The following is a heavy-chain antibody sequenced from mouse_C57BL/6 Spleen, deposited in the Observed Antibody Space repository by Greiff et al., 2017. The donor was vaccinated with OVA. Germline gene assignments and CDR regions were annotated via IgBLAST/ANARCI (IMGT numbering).Heavy chain of an antibody. CDR2: ISDGGSYT. CDR3: ARDGYYFDY. D-gene: IGHD2-2*01. Sequence: VQLQESGGGLVKPGGSLKLSCAASGFTFSSYAMSWVRQTPEKRLEWVATISDGGSYTYYPDNVKGRFTISRDNAKNNLYLQMSHLKSEDTAMYYCARDGYYFDYWGQGTTLTVSS. V-gene: IGHV5-4*01. J-gene: IGHJ2*01. CDR1: GFTFSSYA.